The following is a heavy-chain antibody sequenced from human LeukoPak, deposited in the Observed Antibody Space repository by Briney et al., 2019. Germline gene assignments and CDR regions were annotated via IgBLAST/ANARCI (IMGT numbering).Heavy chain of an antibody. J-gene: IGHJ4*02. CDR1: GFTFSDYY. Sequence: GSLRPSCAASGFTFSDYYMSWIRQAPGKGLEWVSYISSSGSTIYYADSVKGRFTISRDNAKNSLYLQMNSLRAEDTAVYFCARRRYNWNAIDYWGQGTLVTVSS. D-gene: IGHD1-20*01. CDR3: ARRRYNWNAIDY. V-gene: IGHV3-11*01. CDR2: ISSSGSTI.